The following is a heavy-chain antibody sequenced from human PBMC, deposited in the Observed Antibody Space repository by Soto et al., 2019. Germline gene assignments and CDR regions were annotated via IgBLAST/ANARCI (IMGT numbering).Heavy chain of an antibody. CDR2: IKQDGSEK. V-gene: IGHV3-7*01. CDR1: GFTFSSYW. Sequence: GGSLRLSCAASGFTFSSYWMSWVRQAPGKGLEWVANIKQDGSEKYYVDSVKGRFTISRDNAKNSLYLQMNSLRAEDTAVYYCARVILGITMVRGVTRGDYYYYMDVWGKGTTVTVSS. J-gene: IGHJ6*03. CDR3: ARVILGITMVRGVTRGDYYYYMDV. D-gene: IGHD3-10*01.